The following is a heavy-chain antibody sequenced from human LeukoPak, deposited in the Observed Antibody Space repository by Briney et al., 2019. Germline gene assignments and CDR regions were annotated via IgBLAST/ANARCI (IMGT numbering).Heavy chain of an antibody. CDR3: TRNYYDRTGSLFY. J-gene: IGHJ4*02. D-gene: IGHD3-22*01. CDR1: GFTFSNAW. CDR2: IKSKADGGTA. V-gene: IGHV3-15*01. Sequence: PGGSLRLSCVAFGFTFSNAWMTWVRQAPGKGLEWVGRIKSKADGGTADHAAPVKGRFNISRDDSKNTLYLQMNSLKTEDTAVYFCTRNYYDRTGSLFYWGQGTLATVSS.